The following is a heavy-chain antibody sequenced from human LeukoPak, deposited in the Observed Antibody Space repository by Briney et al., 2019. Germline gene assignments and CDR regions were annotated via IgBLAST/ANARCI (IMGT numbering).Heavy chain of an antibody. J-gene: IGHJ6*02. V-gene: IGHV3-7*03. CDR2: INHNGNVN. D-gene: IGHD3-16*01. CDR1: GFTFSSYW. CDR3: ARGGGLDV. Sequence: GGSLRLSCAASGFTFSSYWMNWARQAPGKGLEWVASINHNGNVNYYADSVKGRFTISRDNAKNSLYLQMSNLRAEDTAVYFCARGGGLDVWGLGATVTVSS.